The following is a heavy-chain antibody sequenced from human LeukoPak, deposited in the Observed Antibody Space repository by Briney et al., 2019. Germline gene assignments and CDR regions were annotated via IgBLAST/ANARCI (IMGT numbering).Heavy chain of an antibody. CDR2: ISGFGGST. CDR3: ARRGGSSWSSFDY. Sequence: GGSLRLSCAASGFIFSSYAMHWVRQAPGKGLEWLTGISGFGGSTYYAASAKGRFTISRDNSGNTLFLQLNNLRVEDTAVYYCARRGGSSWSSFDYWGQGSLVTVSS. D-gene: IGHD6-13*01. J-gene: IGHJ4*02. CDR1: GFIFSSYA. V-gene: IGHV3-23*01.